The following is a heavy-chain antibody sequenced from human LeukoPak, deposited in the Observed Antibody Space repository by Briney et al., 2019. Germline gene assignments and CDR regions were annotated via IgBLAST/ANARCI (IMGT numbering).Heavy chain of an antibody. V-gene: IGHV1-2*02. CDR2: INPNSGGT. J-gene: IGHJ4*02. D-gene: IGHD3-10*01. Sequence: ASVKVSCKASGYTFTGYYMHWVRQAPGQGLEWMGWINPNSGGTNYAQKFQGRVTMTRDTSISTAYMELSRLRSDDTAVYYCARAPPLRIYYGSANLDYWAREPWSPSPQ. CDR1: GYTFTGYY. CDR3: ARAPPLRIYYGSANLDY.